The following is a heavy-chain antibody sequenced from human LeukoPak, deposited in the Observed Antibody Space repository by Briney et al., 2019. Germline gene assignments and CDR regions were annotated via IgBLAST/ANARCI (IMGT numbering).Heavy chain of an antibody. CDR3: AKRMYYYDSSGYSNDDY. CDR2: ISGSGIST. V-gene: IGHV3-23*01. CDR1: GFTFSSYA. J-gene: IGHJ4*02. Sequence: QPGGSLRLSCAASGFTFSSYAMRWVRQAPGKGLEWVSTISGSGISTYYADSVKGRFTISRDNSKNTLYLQMNSLRAEDTAVYYCAKRMYYYDSSGYSNDDYWGQGTLVTVSS. D-gene: IGHD3-22*01.